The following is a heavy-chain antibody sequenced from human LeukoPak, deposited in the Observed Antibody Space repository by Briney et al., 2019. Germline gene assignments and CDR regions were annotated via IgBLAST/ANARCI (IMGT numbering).Heavy chain of an antibody. CDR3: ARDRTTVVTPYFDY. Sequence: SETLSLTCTVSGGSISSSSYYWGWIRQPPGKGLEWIGSIYYSGSTYYNPSLKSRVTISVDTSKNQFSLKLSSVTAADAAVYYCARDRTTVVTPYFDYWGQGTLVTVSS. J-gene: IGHJ4*02. D-gene: IGHD4-23*01. CDR1: GGSISSSSYY. V-gene: IGHV4-39*07. CDR2: IYYSGST.